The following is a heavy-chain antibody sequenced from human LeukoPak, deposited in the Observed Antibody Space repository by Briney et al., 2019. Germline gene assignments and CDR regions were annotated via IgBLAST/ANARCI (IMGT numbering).Heavy chain of an antibody. V-gene: IGHV4-39*01. Sequence: PSETLSLTCTVSGASISSSSYYWGWIRQPPGKGLEWIGSMYYSGSTYYNPSLKRRVTVSVDMSKNQFSLKLSSVTAADTAVYYCARAVGYCSSTSCLNWFDPWGQGTLVTVSS. CDR3: ARAVGYCSSTSCLNWFDP. J-gene: IGHJ5*02. CDR1: GASISSSSYY. D-gene: IGHD2-2*01. CDR2: MYYSGST.